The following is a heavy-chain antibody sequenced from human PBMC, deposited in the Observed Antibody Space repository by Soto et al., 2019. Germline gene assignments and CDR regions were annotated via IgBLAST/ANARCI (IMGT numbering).Heavy chain of an antibody. CDR1: GDSVSSNSTV. Sequence: SQTLSLTCALSGDSVSSNSTVWHWIRQSPSRGLEWLGRTYYRSKWYNDYAVSVKSRIIINPDTSKNQFSLQLNSVTPEDTAVYYCARSSMIRGVPFDYWGQGTVVTVSS. CDR2: TYYRSKWYN. J-gene: IGHJ4*02. D-gene: IGHD3-10*01. CDR3: ARSSMIRGVPFDY. V-gene: IGHV6-1*01.